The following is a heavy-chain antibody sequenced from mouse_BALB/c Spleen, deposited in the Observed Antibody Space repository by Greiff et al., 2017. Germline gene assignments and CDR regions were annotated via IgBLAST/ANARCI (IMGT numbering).Heavy chain of an antibody. CDR3: NAWVITSWFAY. J-gene: IGHJ3*01. Sequence: QVQLQQSGAELVRPGTSVKVSCKASGYAFTNYLIEWVKQRPGQGLEWIGVINPGSGGTNYNEKFKGKATLTADKSSSTAYMQLSSLTSEDTAVYYCNAWVITSWFAYWGQGTLVTVSA. V-gene: IGHV1-54*01. CDR2: INPGSGGT. D-gene: IGHD1-2*01. CDR1: GYAFTNYL.